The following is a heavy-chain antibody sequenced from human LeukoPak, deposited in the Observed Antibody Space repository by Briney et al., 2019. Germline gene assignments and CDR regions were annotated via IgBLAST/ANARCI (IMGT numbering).Heavy chain of an antibody. CDR3: AKDTDSGGWYGRDY. J-gene: IGHJ4*02. D-gene: IGHD6-19*01. Sequence: GGSLRLSCAASGFTFDDYAMHWVRQAPGKGLEWVSLISGDGGSTYYADSVKGRFTISRDNSKNSLYPQMNSLRTEDTALYYCAKDTDSGGWYGRDYWGQGTLVTVSS. CDR1: GFTFDDYA. V-gene: IGHV3-43*02. CDR2: ISGDGGST.